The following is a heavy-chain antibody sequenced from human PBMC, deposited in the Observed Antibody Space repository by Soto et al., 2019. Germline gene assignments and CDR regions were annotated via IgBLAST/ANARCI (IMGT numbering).Heavy chain of an antibody. CDR2: ISYDGSNK. J-gene: IGHJ4*02. V-gene: IGHV3-30*18. CDR3: AKDGSSYGDFDY. D-gene: IGHD4-17*01. Sequence: GGSLRLSCAASGFTFSSYGMHWVRQAPGKGLEWVAVISYDGSNKYYADSVKGRFTISRDNSKNTLYLQMNSLRAEDTAVYYCAKDGSSYGDFDYWGQGTLVTVSS. CDR1: GFTFSSYG.